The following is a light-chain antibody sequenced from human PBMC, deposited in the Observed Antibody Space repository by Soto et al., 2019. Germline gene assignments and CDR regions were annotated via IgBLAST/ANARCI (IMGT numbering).Light chain of an antibody. CDR1: QSVSSN. J-gene: IGKJ1*01. V-gene: IGKV3-15*01. CDR2: GAS. Sequence: EIAMTHSPATLSVSPCERATLSCRASQSVSSNLAWYQQKPGQAPRLLIYGASTRATGVPARFSGSGSGTEFTLTISSLQTEDFAVYYCHQYNNWPPWTFGQGTKVDIK. CDR3: HQYNNWPPWT.